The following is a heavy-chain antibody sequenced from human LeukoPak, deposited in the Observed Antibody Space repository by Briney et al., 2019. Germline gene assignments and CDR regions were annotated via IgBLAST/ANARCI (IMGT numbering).Heavy chain of an antibody. J-gene: IGHJ4*02. CDR2: MYYSGST. Sequence: NTSETLSLTCTVSGGSFSSNSYYWGWIRQPLGKGLEWIGNMYYSGSTYYNPSLKGRVAISIDTSKNQFSPKLNSVTAADTAVYYCARGTPPSSSCYDYWGQGTLVTVSS. CDR3: ARGTPPSSSCYDY. D-gene: IGHD6-13*01. V-gene: IGHV4-39*07. CDR1: GGSFSSNSYY.